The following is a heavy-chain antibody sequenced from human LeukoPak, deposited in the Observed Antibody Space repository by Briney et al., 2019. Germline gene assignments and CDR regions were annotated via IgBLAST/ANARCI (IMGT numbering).Heavy chain of an antibody. D-gene: IGHD3-10*01. CDR2: IRYDGSNK. CDR3: AKDAGYYGSGSYSYVDY. Sequence: GGSLRLSCAASGFTFSSYGMHWVRQAPGKGLEWVAFIRYDGSNKYYADSVKGRFTISRDNSKNTLHLQMNSLRAEDTAVYYCAKDAGYYGSGSYSYVDYWGQGTLVTVSS. J-gene: IGHJ4*02. V-gene: IGHV3-30*02. CDR1: GFTFSSYG.